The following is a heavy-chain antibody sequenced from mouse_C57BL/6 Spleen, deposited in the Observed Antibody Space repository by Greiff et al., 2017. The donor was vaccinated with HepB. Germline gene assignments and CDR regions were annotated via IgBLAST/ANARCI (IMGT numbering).Heavy chain of an antibody. Sequence: LQQSGPELVKPGASVKISCKASGYAFSSSWMNWVKQRPGKGLEWIGLIYPGDGDTNYNGKFKGKATLTADKSSSTAYMQLSSLTTEDSAVYFCASTWFAYWGQGTLVTVSA. J-gene: IGHJ3*01. CDR2: IYPGDGDT. CDR1: GYAFSSSW. CDR3: ASTWFAY. V-gene: IGHV1-82*01.